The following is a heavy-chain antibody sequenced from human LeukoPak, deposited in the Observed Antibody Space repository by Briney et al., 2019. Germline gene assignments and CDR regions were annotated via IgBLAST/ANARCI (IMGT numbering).Heavy chain of an antibody. CDR3: ARLMYSSSWWDDAFDI. J-gene: IGHJ3*02. CDR2: IYYSGST. D-gene: IGHD6-13*01. CDR1: GGSISSSSYY. V-gene: IGHV4-39*01. Sequence: SETLSLTCTVSGGSISSSSYYWGWIRQPPGKGLEWSGSIYYSGSTYYNPSLKSRVTISVDTSKNQFSLKLSSVTAADTAVYYCARLMYSSSWWDDAFDIWGQGTMVTVSS.